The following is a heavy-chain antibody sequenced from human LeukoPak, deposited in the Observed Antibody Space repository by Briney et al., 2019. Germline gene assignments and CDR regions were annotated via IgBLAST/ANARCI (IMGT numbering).Heavy chain of an antibody. V-gene: IGHV3-30*18. Sequence: GGSLRLSCAASGFTFSSYGMHWVRQAPGKGLEWVAVISYDGSTKYYADSVKGRFTISRDNSKNTLYLQMNSLRDEDTAVYYCAKERCSSTSCYTDYWGQGTLVTVSS. J-gene: IGHJ4*02. CDR3: AKERCSSTSCYTDY. CDR2: ISYDGSTK. D-gene: IGHD2-2*02. CDR1: GFTFSSYG.